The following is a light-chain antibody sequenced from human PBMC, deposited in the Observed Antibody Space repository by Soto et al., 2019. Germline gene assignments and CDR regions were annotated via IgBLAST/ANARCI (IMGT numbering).Light chain of an antibody. CDR2: EVS. CDR3: SSYTSRSTLVV. CDR1: SGDDGGYDY. V-gene: IGLV2-14*01. Sequence: QSALTQPASVAGSPGQSITISCTGTSGDDGGYDYVSWYQQHPGKAPKLMIYEVSNRPSGVSNRFSGSKSGNTASLTISGLQAEDEGDYYCSSYTSRSTLVVFGGGTKLTVL. J-gene: IGLJ2*01.